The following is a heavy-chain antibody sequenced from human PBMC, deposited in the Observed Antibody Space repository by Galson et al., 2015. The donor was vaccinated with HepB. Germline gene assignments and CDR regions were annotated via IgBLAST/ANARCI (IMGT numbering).Heavy chain of an antibody. D-gene: IGHD5-24*01. CDR2: ISSSSSYI. CDR1: GFTFSSYS. V-gene: IGHV3-21*01. Sequence: LRLSCAASGFTFSSYSMNWVRQAPGKGLEWVSSISSSSSYIYYADSVKGRFTISRDNAKNSLYLQMNSLRAEDTAVYYCARGTEMATISRIYWGQGTLVTVSS. CDR3: ARGTEMATISRIY. J-gene: IGHJ4*02.